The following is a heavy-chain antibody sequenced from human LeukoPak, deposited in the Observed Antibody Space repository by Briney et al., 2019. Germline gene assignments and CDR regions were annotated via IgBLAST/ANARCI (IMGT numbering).Heavy chain of an antibody. V-gene: IGHV4-61*08. D-gene: IGHD6-19*01. CDR3: ARTEPGYNSGWYYFDY. CDR2: IYYSGST. Sequence: PSETLSLTCTVSGGSVSGDGYYWSWIRQSPGKGLESIGYIYYSGSTNYNPSLKSRVTISVDTSKNQFSLKLSSVTAADTAVYYCARTEPGYNSGWYYFDYWGQGTLVTVSS. CDR1: GGSVSGDGYY. J-gene: IGHJ4*02.